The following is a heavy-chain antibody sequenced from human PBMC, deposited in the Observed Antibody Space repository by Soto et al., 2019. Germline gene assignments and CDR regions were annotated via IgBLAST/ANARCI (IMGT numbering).Heavy chain of an antibody. CDR2: IKEDGSQK. Sequence: EVQLVESGGGLVQPGGSLRLSCAASGFSLSMYWMSWVRQAPGKGLEWVANIKEDGSQKYYVDSVKGRFTISRDNAKNSLYLQMNSLRAEDTAVYYCARHQVGYRVTDYWGQGTLVTVSS. CDR3: ARHQVGYRVTDY. V-gene: IGHV3-7*01. CDR1: GFSLSMYW. J-gene: IGHJ4*02. D-gene: IGHD1-26*01.